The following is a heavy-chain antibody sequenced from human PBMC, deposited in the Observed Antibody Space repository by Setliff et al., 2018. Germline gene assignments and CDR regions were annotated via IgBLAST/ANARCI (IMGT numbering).Heavy chain of an antibody. CDR1: GFTFTSSA. J-gene: IGHJ4*02. V-gene: IGHV1-58*01. Sequence: SVKVSCKASGFTFTSSAVQWVRQARGQRLEWIGWIVVGSGNTNYAQKLQGRVTITWDTSATTAHMDLSSLTSEDTAVYYCARDQGLVVGVFDYWGQGTLVTVSS. CDR3: ARDQGLVVGVFDY. CDR2: IVVGSGNT. D-gene: IGHD3-22*01.